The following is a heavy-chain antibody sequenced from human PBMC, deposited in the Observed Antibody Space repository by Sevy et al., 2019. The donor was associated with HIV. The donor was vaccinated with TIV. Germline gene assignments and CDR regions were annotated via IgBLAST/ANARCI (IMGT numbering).Heavy chain of an antibody. J-gene: IGHJ4*02. CDR2: ISXDGGRT. Sequence: GXSLRLSCAASXXXXDDYSIXXVRQSPXKXLEWXXLISXDGGRTYYADSVKGRFTISRENRKNSLYLQMNSLRPEDTALYYCAKDARRGASSXXLDXWGQGTRVTVSS. V-gene: IGHV3-43*01. CDR1: XXXXDDYS. CDR3: AKDARRGASSXXLDX. D-gene: IGHD3-16*02.